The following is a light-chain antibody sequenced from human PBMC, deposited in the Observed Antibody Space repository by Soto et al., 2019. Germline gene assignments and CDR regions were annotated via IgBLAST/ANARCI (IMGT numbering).Light chain of an antibody. Sequence: DIQMTQSPPSLSASVGDRVTISCRASQSISSYLNWYQQKPGKAPKLLISDASSLQSGVPSRFSGSGSGTDFTLTISSLQPEDFATYYCQQSYSIPLTFGGGTKVDIK. CDR3: QQSYSIPLT. CDR1: QSISSY. V-gene: IGKV1-39*01. J-gene: IGKJ4*01. CDR2: DAS.